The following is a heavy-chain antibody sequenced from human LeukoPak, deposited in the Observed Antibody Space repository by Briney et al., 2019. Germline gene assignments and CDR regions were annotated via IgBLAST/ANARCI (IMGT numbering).Heavy chain of an antibody. Sequence: PSETLSLTCTVSGGSISSGSYYWSWIRQPPGKGLEWIGYIYYSGSTNYNPSLKSRVTISVDTSKNQFSLKLSSVTAADTAVYYCARQDYDSSGYYPFDYWGQGTLVTVSS. V-gene: IGHV4-61*01. J-gene: IGHJ4*02. CDR2: IYYSGST. CDR1: GGSISSGSYY. CDR3: ARQDYDSSGYYPFDY. D-gene: IGHD3-22*01.